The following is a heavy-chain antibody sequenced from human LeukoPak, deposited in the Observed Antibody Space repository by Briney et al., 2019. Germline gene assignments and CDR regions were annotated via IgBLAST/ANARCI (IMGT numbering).Heavy chain of an antibody. Sequence: PSETLSLTCTVSGDSISSYYWSWIRQPPGKGLEWIGYIYYSGSTNYNPSLKSRVTISVDTSKIRFSLNLSSVTAADTAVYYCARHRDGGTMDYWGQGILVTVSS. V-gene: IGHV4-59*08. CDR3: ARHRDGGTMDY. J-gene: IGHJ4*02. CDR2: IYYSGST. D-gene: IGHD1-1*01. CDR1: GDSISSYY.